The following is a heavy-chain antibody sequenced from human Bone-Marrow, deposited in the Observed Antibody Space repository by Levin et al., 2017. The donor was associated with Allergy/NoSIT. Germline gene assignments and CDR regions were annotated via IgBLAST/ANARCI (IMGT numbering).Heavy chain of an antibody. J-gene: IGHJ4*02. CDR3: ARDTSGFDGNNYFDY. CDR2: VSTSAATR. Sequence: GESLKISCVTSGFTFSRFEMNWVRQAPGKGLEWISYVSTSAATRSYADSVKGRFTISRDNAKNSLYLQMNSLRVEDTAVYYCARDTSGFDGNNYFDYWGQGTLVTVSS. CDR1: GFTFSRFE. V-gene: IGHV3-48*03. D-gene: IGHD5-24*01.